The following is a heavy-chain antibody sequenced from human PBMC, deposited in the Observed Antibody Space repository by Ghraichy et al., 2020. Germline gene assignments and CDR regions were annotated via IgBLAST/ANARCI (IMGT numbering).Heavy chain of an antibody. Sequence: ASVKVSCKASGYTFTDYVITWVRQAPGQGLEWMGWISAYNGYTNFLQKFQGRVTMTTDTSTTTAYMELTSLRSDDTAVYYCAGETDREYSSGRRRYGMDVWGQGTTVTVS. CDR2: ISAYNGYT. CDR3: AGETDREYSSGRRRYGMDV. J-gene: IGHJ6*02. CDR1: GYTFTDYV. D-gene: IGHD3-22*01. V-gene: IGHV1-18*01.